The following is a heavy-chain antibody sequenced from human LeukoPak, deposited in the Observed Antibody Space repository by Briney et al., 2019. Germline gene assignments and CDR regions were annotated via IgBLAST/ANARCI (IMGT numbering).Heavy chain of an antibody. CDR3: ASQGDIAARSIRPYYYYMDV. Sequence: GASVKVSCKASGYTVTSYYMHWVRQAPGQGLEWMGIINPSGGSTSYAQKFQGRVTMSRDTSTSTVYMEMSSLRSEDTAVYYCASQGDIAARSIRPYYYYMDVWGKGTTVTVSS. CDR1: GYTVTSYY. D-gene: IGHD6-6*01. CDR2: INPSGGST. V-gene: IGHV1-46*01. J-gene: IGHJ6*03.